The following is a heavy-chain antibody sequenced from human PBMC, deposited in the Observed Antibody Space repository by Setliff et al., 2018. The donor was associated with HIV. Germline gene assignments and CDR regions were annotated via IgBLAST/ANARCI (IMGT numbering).Heavy chain of an antibody. J-gene: IGHJ4*02. CDR3: AREAPDDHFDH. CDR2: VDPEDGET. Sequence: ASVKVSCKASGYTFTAYYVHWVQQAPGKGLEWVGRVDPEDGETMYAEKFQGRVTITADTSTDTAYLELSSLRSEDTAVYYCAREAPDDHFDHWGQGTLVTVSS. D-gene: IGHD1-1*01. CDR1: GYTFTAYY. V-gene: IGHV1-69-2*01.